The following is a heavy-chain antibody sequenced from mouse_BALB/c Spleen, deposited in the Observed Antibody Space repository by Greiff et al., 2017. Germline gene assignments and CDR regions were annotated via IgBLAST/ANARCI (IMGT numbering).Heavy chain of an antibody. CDR2: IYPGDGDT. D-gene: IGHD2-14*01. Sequence: QVQLQQSGPELVKPGASVKISCKASGYAFSSSWMNWVKQRPGQGLEWIGRIYPGDGDTNYNGKFKGKATLTADKSSSTAYMQLSSLTSVDSAVYFCANRYAQVDYWGQGTSVTVSS. CDR3: ANRYAQVDY. V-gene: IGHV1-82*01. CDR1: GYAFSSSW. J-gene: IGHJ4*01.